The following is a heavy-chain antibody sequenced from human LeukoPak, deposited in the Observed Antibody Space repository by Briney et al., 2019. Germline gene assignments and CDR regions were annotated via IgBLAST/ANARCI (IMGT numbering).Heavy chain of an antibody. CDR1: GFTVSSNY. Sequence: GGSLRLSCAASGFTVSSNYMSWVRQAPGKGLEWVSAISGSGGSTYYADSVKGRFTISRDNSKNTLYLQMNSLRAEDTAVYYCARVLTEYYFDYWGQGTLVTVSS. CDR2: ISGSGGST. V-gene: IGHV3-53*05. CDR3: ARVLTEYYFDY. J-gene: IGHJ4*02.